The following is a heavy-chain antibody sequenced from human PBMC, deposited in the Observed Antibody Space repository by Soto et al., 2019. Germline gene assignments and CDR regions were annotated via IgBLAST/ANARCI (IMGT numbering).Heavy chain of an antibody. CDR2: IYYSGST. V-gene: IGHV4-30-4*01. Sequence: PSETLSLTCTVSCGSISSGDYYWSWIRQPPGKGLEWIGYIYYSGSTYYNPSLESRVTISVDTSKNQFSLKLSSVTAADTAVYYCARVVGTISRVNWFDPWGQGTLVTVSS. D-gene: IGHD1-1*01. J-gene: IGHJ5*02. CDR1: CGSISSGDYY. CDR3: ARVVGTISRVNWFDP.